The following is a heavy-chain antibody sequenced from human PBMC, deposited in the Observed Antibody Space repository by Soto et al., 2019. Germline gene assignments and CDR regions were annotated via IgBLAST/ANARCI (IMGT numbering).Heavy chain of an antibody. Sequence: GGSLRLSCSTSGFNFGDFDMRWIRQASGKGLEWAGVLRSKAYLRTTQFAASVKGRFTISGDDSISIANLQMNSLKTDDKTLYYCTRGEDSYGRPLMDVWGQGTTVTVSS. D-gene: IGHD5-18*01. CDR1: GFNFGDFD. CDR2: LRSKAYLRTT. J-gene: IGHJ6*02. V-gene: IGHV3-49*03. CDR3: TRGEDSYGRPLMDV.